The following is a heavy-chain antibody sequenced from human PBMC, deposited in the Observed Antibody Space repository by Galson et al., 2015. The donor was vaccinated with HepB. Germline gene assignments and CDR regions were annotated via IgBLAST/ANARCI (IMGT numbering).Heavy chain of an antibody. J-gene: IGHJ4*02. CDR2: INAGNSNT. V-gene: IGHV1-3*01. D-gene: IGHD6-13*01. CDR3: AYSSSWSLDY. CDR1: GYTFTSYA. Sequence: SVKVSCKASGYTFTSYAMHWVRQAPGQRLEWMGWINAGNSNTKYSQKFQGRVTITRDTSASTAYMELSSLRSEDTAVYYCAYSSSWSLDYWGQGTLVTVSS.